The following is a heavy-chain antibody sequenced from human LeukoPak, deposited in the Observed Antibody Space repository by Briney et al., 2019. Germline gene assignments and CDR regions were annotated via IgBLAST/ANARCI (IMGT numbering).Heavy chain of an antibody. CDR3: ARDVGAYSSSFPGVGGFDY. CDR1: GYTFTSYY. D-gene: IGHD6-6*01. Sequence: ASVKVSCKASGYTFTSYYMHWVRQAPGQGLEWMGIINPSGGSTSYAQEFQGRVTITTDESTSTVYMELSSLRSEDTAVYYCARDVGAYSSSFPGVGGFDYWGQGALVTVSS. J-gene: IGHJ4*02. CDR2: INPSGGST. V-gene: IGHV1-46*01.